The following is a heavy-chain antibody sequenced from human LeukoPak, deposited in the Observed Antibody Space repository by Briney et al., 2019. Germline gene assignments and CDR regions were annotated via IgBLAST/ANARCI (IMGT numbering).Heavy chain of an antibody. Sequence: GGSLRLSCAASGFTFSSYWMSWVRQAPGKGLEWVANIKQDGSEKYYVDSVKGRFTISRDNAKNSLYLQMNSLRAEDTAVYYCARDRGYYDSSGYYYDSDYWGQGTLVTVSS. CDR3: ARDRGYYDSSGYYYDSDY. V-gene: IGHV3-7*01. J-gene: IGHJ4*02. CDR2: IKQDGSEK. CDR1: GFTFSSYW. D-gene: IGHD3-22*01.